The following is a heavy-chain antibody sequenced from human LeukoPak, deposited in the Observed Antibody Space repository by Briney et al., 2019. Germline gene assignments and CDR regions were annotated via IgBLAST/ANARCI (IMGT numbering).Heavy chain of an antibody. CDR1: GGSISSYY. CDR2: IYYSGST. J-gene: IGHJ4*02. Sequence: PSETLSLTCTVSGGSISSYYWSWIRQPPGKGLEWIGYIYYSGSTNYNPSLKSRVTISVDTSKNQFSLKLSSVTAADTAVYYCAGERDYYYDSSGHFDYWGQGTLVTVSS. V-gene: IGHV4-59*01. D-gene: IGHD3-22*01. CDR3: AGERDYYYDSSGHFDY.